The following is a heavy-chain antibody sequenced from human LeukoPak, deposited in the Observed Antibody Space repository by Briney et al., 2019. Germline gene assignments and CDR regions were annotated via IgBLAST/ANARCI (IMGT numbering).Heavy chain of an antibody. J-gene: IGHJ3*02. CDR1: GGSFSGYY. D-gene: IGHD3-22*01. Sequence: SETLSLTCAVYGGSFSGYYWSWIRQPPGKGLEWIGEINHSGSTNYSPSLKSRVTISVDTSKNQFSLKLSSVTAADTAVYYCARAVERITMIVVAKGNAFDIWGQGTMVTVSS. V-gene: IGHV4-34*01. CDR3: ARAVERITMIVVAKGNAFDI. CDR2: INHSGST.